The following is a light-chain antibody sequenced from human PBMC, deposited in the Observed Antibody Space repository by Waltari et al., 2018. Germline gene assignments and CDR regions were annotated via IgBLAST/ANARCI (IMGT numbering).Light chain of an antibody. CDR1: QGVGKS. Sequence: IVSRQSPGSLSLSAGERASLSCWASQGVGKSLAWYQQKRGQAPTFLIYGASTRATGIPYKFSGSGSGTDFSLTISRLEPEDFAIYYCQHYVRLPVTFGPGTKVEI. V-gene: IGKV3-20*01. CDR2: GAS. J-gene: IGKJ1*01. CDR3: QHYVRLPVT.